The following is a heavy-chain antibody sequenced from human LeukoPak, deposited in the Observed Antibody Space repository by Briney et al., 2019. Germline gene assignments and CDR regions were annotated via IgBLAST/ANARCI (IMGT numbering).Heavy chain of an antibody. J-gene: IGHJ4*02. V-gene: IGHV3-30*18. Sequence: GGSLRLSCAASGFTFSSYGMHWVRQAPGKGLEWVAVISYDGSNKYYADSVKGRFTISRDNSKNTLYLQMNTLRAEDTAVYSCAKISSVTANFDCWGQGTLVTISS. D-gene: IGHD4-17*01. CDR1: GFTFSSYG. CDR3: AKISSVTANFDC. CDR2: ISYDGSNK.